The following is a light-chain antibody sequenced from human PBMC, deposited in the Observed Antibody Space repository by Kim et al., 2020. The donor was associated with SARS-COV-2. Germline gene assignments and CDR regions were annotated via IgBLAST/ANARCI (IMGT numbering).Light chain of an antibody. J-gene: IGLJ1*01. CDR2: DVS. V-gene: IGLV2-11*01. CDR1: SMDVGGYNY. Sequence: GQSVTISCTGTSMDVGGYNYVSWYQQHPGKAPKLMICDVSKRPSGVPDRFSGSKSGNTASLTISGLQAEDEADYYCCSYAGSYDYVFGTGTKVTVL. CDR3: CSYAGSYDYV.